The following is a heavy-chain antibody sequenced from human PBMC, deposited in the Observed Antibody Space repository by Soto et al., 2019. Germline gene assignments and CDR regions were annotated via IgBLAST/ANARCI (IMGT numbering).Heavy chain of an antibody. CDR1: GGTFSSYT. D-gene: IGHD2-2*01. J-gene: IGHJ4*02. CDR3: ASVSCSSLRCYPEHY. Sequence: QVQLVQSGAEVKKPGSSVKVSCKASGGTFSSYTISWVGQAPGQGLEWMGRLIPILGIANYAQKFQGRVTITADKSTSSAYMELSRLRSEDTAVYYCASVSCSSLRCYPEHYWGQGTLVTGSS. CDR2: LIPILGIA. V-gene: IGHV1-69*02.